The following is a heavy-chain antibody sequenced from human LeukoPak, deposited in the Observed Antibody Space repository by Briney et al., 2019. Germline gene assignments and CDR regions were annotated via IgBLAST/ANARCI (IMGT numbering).Heavy chain of an antibody. CDR3: ARPFYYYIDV. V-gene: IGHV4-38-2*02. CDR2: IYHSGRT. CDR1: GNSISSGYY. Sequence: PSETLSLTCTVSGNSISSGYYWGWIRQPPGKGLEWIGSIYHSGRTYYNPSLKSRVTISVDTSKNQFSLKLSSVTAADTAIYYCARPFYYYIDVWGKGTTVTVSS. J-gene: IGHJ6*03.